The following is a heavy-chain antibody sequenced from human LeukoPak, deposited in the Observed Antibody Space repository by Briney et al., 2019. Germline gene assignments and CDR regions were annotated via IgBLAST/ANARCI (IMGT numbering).Heavy chain of an antibody. V-gene: IGHV1-2*02. Sequence: ASVKVSCKASAYTFTAYHIQWVRQAPGQGLEWMGWINPNSGATKYEQKFQGRVTMTRDASISTVYMELSRLRSDDTAVYFCARGYYYVDVWGLRTTVTVSS. CDR2: INPNSGAT. CDR3: ARGYYYVDV. J-gene: IGHJ6*02. CDR1: AYTFTAYH.